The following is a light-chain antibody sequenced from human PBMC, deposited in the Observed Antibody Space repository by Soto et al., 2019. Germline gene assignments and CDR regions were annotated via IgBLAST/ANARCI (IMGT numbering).Light chain of an antibody. CDR1: QSFRGL. CDR2: DAY. V-gene: IGKV3D-15*01. Sequence: PGKRAHRSCRAIQSFRGLLAWYQQKPGQAPRLLIYDAYNRATGIPPRFSGSGSGTDFTLTISSLQSEDFAVYYCQQYNNWPPRITFGQGTLLEI. CDR3: QQYNNWPPRIT. J-gene: IGKJ5*01.